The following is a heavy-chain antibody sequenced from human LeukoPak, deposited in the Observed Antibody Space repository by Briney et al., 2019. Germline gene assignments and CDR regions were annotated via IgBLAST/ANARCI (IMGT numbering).Heavy chain of an antibody. J-gene: IGHJ4*02. CDR1: GFTFSNYG. Sequence: GRSLRLSCAASGFTFSNYGMHWVRQXPXKGLDWVAVIWHDGSIKYYADSVRGRFTISRDNSMNTVYLQMNSLRAEDTAVYYCAKVRQFTAATGTGLDYWGQGTLVTVSS. CDR2: IWHDGSIK. V-gene: IGHV3-33*03. CDR3: AKVRQFTAATGTGLDY. D-gene: IGHD6-13*01.